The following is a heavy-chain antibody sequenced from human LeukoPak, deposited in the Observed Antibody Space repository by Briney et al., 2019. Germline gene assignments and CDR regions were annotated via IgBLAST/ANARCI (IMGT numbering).Heavy chain of an antibody. Sequence: PGGSLRLSCVASGFTFSNYWMTWVRQAPEKGLEWVASISQDGSQKYYVDSVKGRFTISRDNAKNSLYLQMNSLRAEDTAVYYCARGGRWLQSLHYWGQGTLVTVSS. CDR1: GFTFSNYW. CDR3: ARGGRWLQSLHY. J-gene: IGHJ4*02. CDR2: ISQDGSQK. D-gene: IGHD5-24*01. V-gene: IGHV3-7*05.